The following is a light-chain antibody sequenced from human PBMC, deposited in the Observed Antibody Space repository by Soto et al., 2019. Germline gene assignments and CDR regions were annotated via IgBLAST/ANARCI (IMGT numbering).Light chain of an antibody. CDR1: QSVRSNF. CDR3: QQYGSSPLT. CDR2: GAS. J-gene: IGKJ4*01. V-gene: IGKV3-20*01. Sequence: EVVLTQSPGTLSLSPGERATLSCRASQSVRSNFLAWYQQKPGQAPRLLIYGASNRATGIPDRFSGSGSGTDFTLTITRLEPEHFAVYYCQQYGSSPLTFGGGTKVDIK.